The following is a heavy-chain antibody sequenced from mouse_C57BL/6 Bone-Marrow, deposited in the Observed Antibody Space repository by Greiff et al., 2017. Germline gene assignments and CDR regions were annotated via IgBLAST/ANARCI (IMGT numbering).Heavy chain of an antibody. CDR3: AREGIYDGYYYFDY. CDR1: GYTFTSYD. Sequence: QVQLQQSGPELVKPGASVKLSCKASGYTFTSYDINWVKQRPGQGLEWIGWIYPRDGSTKFNEKFKGKATLTVDTSSSTAYMELHSLTSEDSAVYFCAREGIYDGYYYFDYWGQGTTLTVSS. J-gene: IGHJ2*01. V-gene: IGHV1-85*01. D-gene: IGHD2-3*01. CDR2: IYPRDGST.